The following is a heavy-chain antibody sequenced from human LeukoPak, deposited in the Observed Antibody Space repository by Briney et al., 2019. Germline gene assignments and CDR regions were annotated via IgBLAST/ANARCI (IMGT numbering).Heavy chain of an antibody. CDR1: GYPFTTYE. D-gene: IGHD1-14*01. J-gene: IGHJ5*02. CDR3: ARGPRNDP. Sequence: GASVTVSCTTSGYPFTTYEINWVRQAAGQGLEWMGWVHPDTGYADYAQKFQGRGTMTSDTSISTAYMELSSLRSDDTAVYFCARGPRNDPWGQGTLVTVSS. V-gene: IGHV1-8*01. CDR2: VHPDTGYA.